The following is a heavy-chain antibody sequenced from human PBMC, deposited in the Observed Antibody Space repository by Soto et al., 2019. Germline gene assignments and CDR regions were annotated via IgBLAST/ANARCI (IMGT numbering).Heavy chain of an antibody. CDR2: IYHSGST. Sequence: PSETLSLTCAVSGGSISSSNWWSWVRQPPGKGLEWIGGIYHSGSTNYNPSLKSRVTISVDKSKNQFSLKLSSVTAADTAVYYCARRYSSSSVRFFDYWGQGTLVTVSS. J-gene: IGHJ4*02. V-gene: IGHV4-4*02. CDR3: ARRYSSSSVRFFDY. D-gene: IGHD6-6*01. CDR1: GGSISSSNW.